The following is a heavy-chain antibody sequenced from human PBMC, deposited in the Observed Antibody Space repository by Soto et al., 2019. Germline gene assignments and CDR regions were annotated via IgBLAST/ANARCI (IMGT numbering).Heavy chain of an antibody. CDR3: AREKIDSSGYYFDY. CDR2: IYYRGST. J-gene: IGHJ4*02. Sequence: PSETLSLTCTVSGGSINSGNSYWSWIRQPPGKGLEWIGFIYYRGSTYYNPTLQSRVAMSIDTPKNQFSLKLSSVTAADTAVYYCAREKIDSSGYYFDYWGQGTLVTVSS. D-gene: IGHD3-22*01. CDR1: GGSINSGNSY. V-gene: IGHV4-30-4*01.